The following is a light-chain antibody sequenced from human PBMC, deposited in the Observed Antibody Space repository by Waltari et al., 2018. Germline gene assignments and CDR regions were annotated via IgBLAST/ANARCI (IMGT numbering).Light chain of an antibody. CDR2: DVS. CDR3: SSYTTTYTFV. CDR1: SSDIGGYDF. Sequence: QSALTQPASVSGSPGQSITISCTGTSSDIGGYDFVSWYHQHPGKAPKLMIYDVSHRPSGVSSRFSGSKSGNTASLTISGLQAEDEADYYCSSYTTTYTFVFGGGTKLTVL. J-gene: IGLJ3*02. V-gene: IGLV2-14*03.